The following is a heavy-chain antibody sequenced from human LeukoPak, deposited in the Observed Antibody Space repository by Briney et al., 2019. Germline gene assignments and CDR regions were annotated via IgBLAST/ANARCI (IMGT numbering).Heavy chain of an antibody. CDR3: ARARDIVATNWFDP. D-gene: IGHD5-12*01. CDR2: IIPIFGTA. Sequence: ASVKVSCKASGGTFSGYAISWVRQAPGQGLEWMGGIIPIFGTANYAQKFQGRVTITTDESTSTAYMELSSLRSEDTAVYYCARARDIVATNWFDPWGQGTLVTVSS. J-gene: IGHJ5*02. CDR1: GGTFSGYA. V-gene: IGHV1-69*05.